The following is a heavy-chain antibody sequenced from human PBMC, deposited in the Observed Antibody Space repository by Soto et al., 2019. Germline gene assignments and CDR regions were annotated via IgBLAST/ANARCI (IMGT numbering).Heavy chain of an antibody. CDR3: AKGIGYCSGGSCYSVYYSGMAV. CDR1: GFTFSSYA. Sequence: EVQLLESGGGLVQPGGSLRLSCAASGFTFSSYAMSWVRQAPGKGLEWVSAISGSGGSTYYADSVKGRFTISRDNSKNPLYLQMTSRRAENTALFYCAKGIGYCSGGSCYSVYYSGMAVWGQGTPVTVSS. J-gene: IGHJ6*02. V-gene: IGHV3-23*01. CDR2: ISGSGGST. D-gene: IGHD2-15*01.